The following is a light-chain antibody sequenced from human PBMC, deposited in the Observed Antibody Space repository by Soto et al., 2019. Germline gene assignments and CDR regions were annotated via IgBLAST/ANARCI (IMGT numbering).Light chain of an antibody. CDR2: GAF. J-gene: IGKJ2*01. CDR3: QQYSDWPYT. V-gene: IGKV3-15*01. CDR1: QSVSST. Sequence: EIVMTQSPATLSVSPGERATLSCGASQSVSSTLAWYQQKPGQSPRLLIYGAFTRATGIPARFSGSGFGTEFTLAINSLQSEDFAVYYCQQYSDWPYTFGQGTKLEIK.